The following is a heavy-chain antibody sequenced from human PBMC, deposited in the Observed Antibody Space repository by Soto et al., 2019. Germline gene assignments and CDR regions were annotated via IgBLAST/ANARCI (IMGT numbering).Heavy chain of an antibody. CDR3: AKDVTGDYVGAFEI. CDR2: MTGSGGSR. CDR1: GFTFGTYG. Sequence: EVLLLESGGDLVQPGGSLRLSCAASGFTFGTYGMSWVRQAPGKGLEWVSGMTGSGGSRYYGDTVRGRFTIARENPKNTVYLQMNSLRAEDTAVYYCAKDVTGDYVGAFEIWGQGTMVTFSS. V-gene: IGHV3-23*01. D-gene: IGHD4-17*01. J-gene: IGHJ3*02.